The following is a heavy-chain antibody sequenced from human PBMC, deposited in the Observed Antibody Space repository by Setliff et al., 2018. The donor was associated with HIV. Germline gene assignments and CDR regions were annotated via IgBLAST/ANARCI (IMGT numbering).Heavy chain of an antibody. CDR3: AREKYGDKFDY. D-gene: IGHD2-8*01. CDR1: GYNFTNYG. CDR2: IGTYSGNT. Sequence: GASVKVSCKASGYNFTNYGIGWVRQAPGQGLEYLGWIGTYSGNTDYAQSVQGRVTMTRDTSTGTVYMDLRSLSSDDTAMYSCAREKYGDKFDYWGQGTLVTVSS. V-gene: IGHV1-18*01. J-gene: IGHJ4*02.